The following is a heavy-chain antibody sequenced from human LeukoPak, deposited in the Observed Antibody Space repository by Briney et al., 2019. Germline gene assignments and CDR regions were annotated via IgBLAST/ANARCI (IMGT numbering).Heavy chain of an antibody. CDR1: GYSISSGYY. V-gene: IGHV4-38-2*02. Sequence: SETLSLTCTVSGYSISSGYYWGWIRQPPGKGLEWIGSIYHSGSTYYNPSLKSRVTISVDTSKNQFSLKLSSVTAADTAVYYCARAYSSPQGWFDPWGQGTLVTVYS. CDR2: IYHSGST. J-gene: IGHJ5*02. D-gene: IGHD6-13*01. CDR3: ARAYSSPQGWFDP.